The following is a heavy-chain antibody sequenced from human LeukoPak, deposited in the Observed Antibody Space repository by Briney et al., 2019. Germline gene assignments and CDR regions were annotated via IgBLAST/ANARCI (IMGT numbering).Heavy chain of an antibody. D-gene: IGHD3-9*01. Sequence: GGSLRLPCAASGFTFSSYSMNWVRQAPGKGLEWVSSISSSSSYIYYADSVKGRFTISRDNAKNSLYLQMNSLGAEDTAVYYCARDRGLAYYDILTGYYPRPFDYWGQGTLVTVSS. CDR2: ISSSSSYI. CDR1: GFTFSSYS. V-gene: IGHV3-21*01. CDR3: ARDRGLAYYDILTGYYPRPFDY. J-gene: IGHJ4*02.